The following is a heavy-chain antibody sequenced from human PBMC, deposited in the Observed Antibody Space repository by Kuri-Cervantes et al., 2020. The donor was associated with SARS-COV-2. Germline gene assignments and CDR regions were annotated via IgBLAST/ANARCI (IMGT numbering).Heavy chain of an antibody. CDR1: GVTLSSYG. CDR3: ASALTRYNYGIYSYYGLDV. Sequence: GGSLRLSCAASGVTLSSYGMHWVRQAPGKGLEWVAVIWDDGNSKTYAESVKGRFTISGDSSRKTMYLQMNSLRVDDTGVYYCASALTRYNYGIYSYYGLDVWGQGTTVTVSS. D-gene: IGHD5-18*01. V-gene: IGHV3-33*03. J-gene: IGHJ6*02. CDR2: IWDDGNSK.